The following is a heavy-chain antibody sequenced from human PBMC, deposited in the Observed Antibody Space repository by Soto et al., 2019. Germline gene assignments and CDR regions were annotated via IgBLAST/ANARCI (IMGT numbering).Heavy chain of an antibody. CDR3: TRDIRNSEYSTSEP. V-gene: IGHV3-7*03. CDR2: IKEDGSEK. J-gene: IGHJ5*02. D-gene: IGHD6-6*01. Sequence: GGSLRLSCVASGFTFSTHWMSWVRQAPGKGLEWVANIKEDGSEKNYVDSVKGRFTISRDNARNPLYLQMDSLRAEDTAVYYCTRDIRNSEYSTSEPWGQGTLVTVS. CDR1: GFTFSTHW.